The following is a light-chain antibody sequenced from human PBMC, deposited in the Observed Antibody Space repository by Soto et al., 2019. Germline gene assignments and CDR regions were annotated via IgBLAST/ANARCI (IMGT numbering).Light chain of an antibody. CDR1: SSDVGGYDY. Sequence: QSVLTQPRSVSGSPGQSVTISCTGTSSDVGGYDYVSWFQHHPGKVPKLMIYDVTKRPSGVPDRFSASKSGNTASLTISGLQAEDEADYSCCSYGGDFWVFGGGTKLTVL. CDR3: CSYGGDFWV. V-gene: IGLV2-11*01. J-gene: IGLJ3*02. CDR2: DVT.